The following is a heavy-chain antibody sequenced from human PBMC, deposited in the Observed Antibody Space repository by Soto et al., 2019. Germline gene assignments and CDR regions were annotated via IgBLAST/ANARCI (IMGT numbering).Heavy chain of an antibody. D-gene: IGHD2-15*01. J-gene: IGHJ5*02. Sequence: AGSLRLSCAASGFTFSSYAMHWVRQAPGKGLEWVAVISYDGSNKYYADSVKGRFTISRDNSKNTLYLQMNSLRAEDTAVYYCARDPELYCSGGSCSRKNWFDPWGQGTLVTVSS. CDR1: GFTFSSYA. CDR2: ISYDGSNK. CDR3: ARDPELYCSGGSCSRKNWFDP. V-gene: IGHV3-30-3*01.